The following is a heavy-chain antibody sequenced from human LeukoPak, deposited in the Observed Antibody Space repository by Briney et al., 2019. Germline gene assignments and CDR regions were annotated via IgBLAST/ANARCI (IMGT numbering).Heavy chain of an antibody. J-gene: IGHJ4*02. D-gene: IGHD3-9*01. V-gene: IGHV3-7*01. Sequence: EWVANIKQDGSEKYYVDSVKGRFTISRDNAKNSLYLQMNSLRAEDTAVYYCAREPTGYIDYWGQGTLVTVSS. CDR3: AREPTGYIDY. CDR2: IKQDGSEK.